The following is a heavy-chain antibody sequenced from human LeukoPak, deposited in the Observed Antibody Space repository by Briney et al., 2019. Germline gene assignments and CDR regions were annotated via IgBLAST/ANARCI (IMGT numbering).Heavy chain of an antibody. D-gene: IGHD3-22*01. V-gene: IGHV4-39*07. CDR2: IYYSGST. CDR3: ASLAYYYDSSGYYLPDY. Sequence: SETLSLTCTVSGGSISSSSYYWGWIRQPPGKGLEWIGSIYYSGSTYYNPSLKSRVTISVDTSKNQFSLKLSSVTAADTAVYYCASLAYYYDSSGYYLPDYWGQGTLVTVSS. J-gene: IGHJ4*02. CDR1: GGSISSSSYY.